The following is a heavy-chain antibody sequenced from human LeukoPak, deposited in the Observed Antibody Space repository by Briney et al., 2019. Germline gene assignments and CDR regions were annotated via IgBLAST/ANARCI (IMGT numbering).Heavy chain of an antibody. CDR3: ARAPRRAWFDP. Sequence: SETLSLTCTVSVGAISSYYWSWIRKPPGKGLEWIGYLSYSGITNYNPSLKSRVTLSVDTSKKQFSLKLTSVTAADTAMYYCARAPRRAWFDPWGQGTLVTVSS. CDR2: LSYSGIT. V-gene: IGHV4-59*01. D-gene: IGHD1-14*01. J-gene: IGHJ5*02. CDR1: VGAISSYY.